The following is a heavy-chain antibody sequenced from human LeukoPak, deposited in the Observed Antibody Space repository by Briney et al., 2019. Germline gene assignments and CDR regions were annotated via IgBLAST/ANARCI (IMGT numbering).Heavy chain of an antibody. V-gene: IGHV1-2*06. J-gene: IGHJ4*02. D-gene: IGHD4-17*01. CDR2: ISPNSGGT. CDR3: AKNRAGDYADY. Sequence: ASVKVSCKASGYTFTDCYVHWVRHAPGQGLEWMGRISPNSGGTNYAQKFRGRLTVTRDTSISTAYMELSSLRSDDTAVYYCAKNRAGDYADYWGQGTLVTVSS. CDR1: GYTFTDCY.